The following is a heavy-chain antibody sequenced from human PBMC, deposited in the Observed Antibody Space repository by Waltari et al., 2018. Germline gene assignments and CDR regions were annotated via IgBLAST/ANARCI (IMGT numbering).Heavy chain of an antibody. CDR3: TRDLHFDIYAGDPFGF. CDR1: GFAFGSYT. D-gene: IGHD3-16*01. CDR2: IKYTGTT. Sequence: EVLLVESGGDLVQPGRSLRLSCATYGFAFGSYTMSWVRQAPGEGLESVGFIKYTGTTHHAASVEGRFIISRDDSKSIAYLQMNSLKTEDTAVYYCTRDLHFDIYAGDPFGFWGQGTLVTVSS. J-gene: IGHJ4*02. V-gene: IGHV3-49*04.